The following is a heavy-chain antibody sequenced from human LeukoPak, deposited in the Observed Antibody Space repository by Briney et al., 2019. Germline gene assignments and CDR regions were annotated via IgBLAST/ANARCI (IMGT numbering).Heavy chain of an antibody. V-gene: IGHV3-23*01. Sequence: GGSLRLSCAASGFTFSNYAMRWVRQAPGKGLEWVSGISGSGGSTYYADSVKGRFTISRDNSKNTLYLQMNSLRAEDTAVYYCAKDPVYIRGAMEDYWGQGTLVTVSS. CDR3: AKDPVYIRGAMEDY. J-gene: IGHJ4*02. CDR1: GFTFSNYA. D-gene: IGHD3-16*01. CDR2: ISGSGGST.